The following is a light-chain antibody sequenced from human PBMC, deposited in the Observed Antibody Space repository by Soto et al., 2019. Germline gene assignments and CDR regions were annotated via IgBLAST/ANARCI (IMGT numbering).Light chain of an antibody. CDR3: QNYDRAPWT. CDR2: GAS. J-gene: IGKJ1*01. Sequence: DIQMTQSPSSLSASVGDRVSITCRASRGINNYLAWYQQKPGKVPKVLIYGASTLQSGVPSRFSASGSGTDFTLIISSLQPEDSATYYCQNYDRAPWTFGQGTRVEVK. V-gene: IGKV1-27*01. CDR1: RGINNY.